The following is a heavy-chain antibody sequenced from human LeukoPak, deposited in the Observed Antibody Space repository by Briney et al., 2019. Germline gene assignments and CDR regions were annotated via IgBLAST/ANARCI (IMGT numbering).Heavy chain of an antibody. CDR3: ARDLVGSAISYSSGAWDY. D-gene: IGHD3-10*01. CDR1: GGTFSNYA. J-gene: IGHJ4*02. Sequence: ASVKVSCEASGGTFSNYAISWVRQAPGQGLEWMGGIIPLFGSADYAQKFQGRVTFTADESTSTAYMELSSLRPEDTAVYYCARDLVGSAISYSSGAWDYWGQGTLVTVSS. V-gene: IGHV1-69*13. CDR2: IIPLFGSA.